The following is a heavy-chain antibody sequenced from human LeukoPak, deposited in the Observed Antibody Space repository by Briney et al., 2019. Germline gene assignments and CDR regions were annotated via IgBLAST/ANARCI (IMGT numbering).Heavy chain of an antibody. CDR2: IYHSGST. CDR3: ATALSGSYYHDAFDI. D-gene: IGHD3-10*01. Sequence: SETLSLTCAVSGGSISSSNWWSWVRQPPGKGLEWIGEIYHSGSTNYNPSLKSRVTISVDKSKNQFSLKLSSVTAADTAVYYCATALSGSYYHDAFDIWGQGTMVTVSS. CDR1: GGSISSSNW. V-gene: IGHV4-4*02. J-gene: IGHJ3*02.